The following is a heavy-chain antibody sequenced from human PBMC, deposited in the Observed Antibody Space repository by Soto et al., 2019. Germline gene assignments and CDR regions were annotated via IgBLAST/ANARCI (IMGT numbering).Heavy chain of an antibody. V-gene: IGHV1-69*01. CDR2: IIPTFGTA. D-gene: IGHD3-3*01. J-gene: IGHJ6*02. CDR3: ARGPEIFGVVIIYYYGMDV. Sequence: QVQLVQSGAEVKKPGSSVKVSCKASGGTFSSYAISWVRQAPGQGLEWMGGIIPTFGTANYAQKFQGRVTITADESTSTAYMELSSLRSEDTAVYYCARGPEIFGVVIIYYYGMDVWGQGTTVTVSS. CDR1: GGTFSSYA.